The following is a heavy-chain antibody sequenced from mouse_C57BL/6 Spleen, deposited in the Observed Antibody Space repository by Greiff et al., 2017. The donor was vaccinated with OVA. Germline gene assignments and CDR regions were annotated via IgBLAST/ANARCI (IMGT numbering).Heavy chain of an antibody. V-gene: IGHV5-9*01. J-gene: IGHJ2*01. CDR3: ARERTGGFDY. CDR1: GFTFSSYT. CDR2: ISGGGGNT. Sequence: EVKLVEPGGGLVKPGGSLKLSCAASGFTFSSYTMSWVRQTPGKRLEWVATISGGGGNTYYPDRVKGRVTLSVANATSTPYLQMSSLRSEDSALDDYARERTGGFDYWGQGTTLTVSS.